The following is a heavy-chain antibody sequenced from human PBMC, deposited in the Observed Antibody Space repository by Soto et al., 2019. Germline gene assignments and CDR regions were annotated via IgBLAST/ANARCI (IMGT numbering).Heavy chain of an antibody. V-gene: IGHV4-30-4*01. Sequence: PSETLSLTCTVSGGSISSGDYYWGWIRQPPGKGLEWIGYIYYSGSTYYNPSLKSRVTISVDTSKNQFSLKLSSVTAADTAVYYCARDGGVYDILTGYYGSWFDPWGQGTLVTV. J-gene: IGHJ5*02. D-gene: IGHD3-9*01. CDR2: IYYSGST. CDR3: ARDGGVYDILTGYYGSWFDP. CDR1: GGSISSGDYY.